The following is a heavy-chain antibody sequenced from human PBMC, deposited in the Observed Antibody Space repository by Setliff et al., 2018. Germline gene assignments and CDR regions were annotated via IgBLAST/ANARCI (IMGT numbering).Heavy chain of an antibody. CDR3: TRALAEGSPAY. CDR2: INQDGSVK. D-gene: IGHD2-15*01. Sequence: GSLRLSCAASGFTFSNYRMSWVRQAPGKGLEWVANINQDGSVKYYVDSVKGRFTISRDNANNSMSLQMNSLRAEDSGVYYCTRALAEGSPAYWGQGTLVTVSS. CDR1: GFTFSNYR. J-gene: IGHJ4*02. V-gene: IGHV3-7*01.